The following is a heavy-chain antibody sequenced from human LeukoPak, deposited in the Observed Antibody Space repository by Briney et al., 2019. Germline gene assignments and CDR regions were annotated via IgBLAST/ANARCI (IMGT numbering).Heavy chain of an antibody. CDR3: AKMVHGAYLWDY. J-gene: IGHJ4*02. CDR2: VSGSGDRT. Sequence: TGGSLRLSCAASGFTFSSYAMSWVRQAPGKGLEWVSVVSGSGDRTYYADSVKGRFTISRDNSKNTLYLQMNSLRAEDTAVYYCAKMVHGAYLWDYWGQGTLVTVSS. V-gene: IGHV3-23*01. CDR1: GFTFSSYA. D-gene: IGHD4-17*01.